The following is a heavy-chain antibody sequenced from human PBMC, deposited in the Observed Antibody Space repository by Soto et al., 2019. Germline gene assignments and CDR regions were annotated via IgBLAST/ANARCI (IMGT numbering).Heavy chain of an antibody. Sequence: QVQLVESGGGVVQPGRSLRLSCAASGFTFSSYGMHWVRQAPGKGLEWVAVIWSDGSNKYYADSVKGRFTISRDNSKNTLYLQMNSLRAEDTAVYYCARDIYSSSWYVPIDSWGQGTLVTVSS. CDR3: ARDIYSSSWYVPIDS. V-gene: IGHV3-33*01. CDR2: IWSDGSNK. CDR1: GFTFSSYG. J-gene: IGHJ4*02. D-gene: IGHD6-13*01.